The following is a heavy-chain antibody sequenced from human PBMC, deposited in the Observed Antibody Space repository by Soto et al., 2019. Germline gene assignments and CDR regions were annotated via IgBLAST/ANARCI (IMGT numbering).Heavy chain of an antibody. CDR1: GGSISSGDYY. V-gene: IGHV4-30-4*01. CDR2: IYYSGST. Sequence: SETLSLTCTVSGGSISSGDYYWSWIRQPPGKGLEWIGYIYYSGSTYYNPSLKSRVTISVDTSKNQFSLKLSSVTAADAAVYYCASYPHYYDSSGYYYWTNWFDPWGQGTLVTVSS. CDR3: ASYPHYYDSSGYYYWTNWFDP. J-gene: IGHJ5*02. D-gene: IGHD3-22*01.